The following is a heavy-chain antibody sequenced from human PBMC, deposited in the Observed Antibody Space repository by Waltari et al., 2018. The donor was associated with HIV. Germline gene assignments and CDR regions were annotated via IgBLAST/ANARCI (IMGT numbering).Heavy chain of an antibody. CDR1: GITFQNAW. D-gene: IGHD1-26*01. Sequence: DVQLVESGGGLVKPGGSPRLPCAVSGITFQNAWLGWVRQGPGKGPQWLGHIRSKSDGGTTDYAAPVRGRFTISTDDLNNTMSLEMKSLKVEDTGVYYCTTFEMGSTRNYWGQGTLVTVSS. V-gene: IGHV3-15*01. CDR3: TTFEMGSTRNY. CDR2: IRSKSDGGTT. J-gene: IGHJ4*02.